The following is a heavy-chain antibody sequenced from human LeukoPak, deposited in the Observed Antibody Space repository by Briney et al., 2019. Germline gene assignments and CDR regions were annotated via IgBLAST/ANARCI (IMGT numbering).Heavy chain of an antibody. CDR3: AXXXXXXXXXXXXXXXXXXXXGMDV. Sequence: GGSLRLSCAASGFTFSSYWMSWVRQAPGKGLEWVANIKQDGSEKYYVDSVKGRFTISRDNAKNSLYLQMNSLRAEDTAGYDCAXXXXXXXXXXXXXXXXXXXXGMDVWGQGTTVTVSS. J-gene: IGHJ6*02. CDR1: GFTFSSYW. CDR2: IKQDGSEK. V-gene: IGHV3-7*01.